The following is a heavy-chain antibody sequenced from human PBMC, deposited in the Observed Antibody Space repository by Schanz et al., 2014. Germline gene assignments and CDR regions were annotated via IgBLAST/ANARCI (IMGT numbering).Heavy chain of an antibody. J-gene: IGHJ4*02. Sequence: QVQLVESGGGVVQPGGSLRLSCAASGFTFSSYSMNWVRQAPGKGLEWVALISNDGSIKYYADSVEGRFTISRDNSRNTLYLQMNSLRTEDTAVYYCARDRGYCSGGSCLTFDYWGQGTLVTVSS. CDR3: ARDRGYCSGGSCLTFDY. CDR1: GFTFSSYS. CDR2: ISNDGSIK. D-gene: IGHD2-15*01. V-gene: IGHV3-30*03.